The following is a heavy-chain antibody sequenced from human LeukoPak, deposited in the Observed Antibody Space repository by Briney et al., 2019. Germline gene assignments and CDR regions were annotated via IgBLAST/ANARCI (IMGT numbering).Heavy chain of an antibody. CDR3: AKDFDY. V-gene: IGHV3-30*18. Sequence: GGSLRLSCAASGFTFSSYGMHWVRQAPGKGLEWVAVISYDGSNKYYADSVKGRFTISRDNSKNTLYLQMNSLRAEDTAVYYCAKDFDYWGQGTLVTVSS. CDR1: GFTFSSYG. CDR2: ISYDGSNK. J-gene: IGHJ4*02.